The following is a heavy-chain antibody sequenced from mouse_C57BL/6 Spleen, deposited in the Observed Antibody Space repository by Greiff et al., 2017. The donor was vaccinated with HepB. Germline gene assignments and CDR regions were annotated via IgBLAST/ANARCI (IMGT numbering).Heavy chain of an antibody. J-gene: IGHJ3*01. Sequence: QVQLQQSGAELVRPGASVTLSCKASGYTFTDYEMHWVKQTPVHGLEWIGAIDPETGGTAYNQKFKGKAILTADKSSSTAYMELRSLTSEDSAVYYCTRWRITTAPWFAYWGQVTLVTVSA. D-gene: IGHD1-2*01. CDR1: GYTFTDYE. V-gene: IGHV1-15*01. CDR2: IDPETGGT. CDR3: TRWRITTAPWFAY.